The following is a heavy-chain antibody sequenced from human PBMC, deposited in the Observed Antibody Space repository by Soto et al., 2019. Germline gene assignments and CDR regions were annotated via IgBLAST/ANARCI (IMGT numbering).Heavy chain of an antibody. CDR1: GFTFSSYG. D-gene: IGHD3-22*01. Sequence: LRLSCAASGFTFSSYGMHWVRQAPGKGLEWVAVIWYDGSNNYYADSVKGRFTISRENSKNTLYLQMNSLRAEDTAVYYCARGTADSFDIWGQGTLVTVS. CDR3: ARGTADSFDI. J-gene: IGHJ3*02. V-gene: IGHV3-33*01. CDR2: IWYDGSNN.